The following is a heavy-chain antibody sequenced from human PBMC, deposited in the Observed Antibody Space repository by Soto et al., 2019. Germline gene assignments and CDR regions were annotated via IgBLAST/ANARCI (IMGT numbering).Heavy chain of an antibody. Sequence: RRLSCAASGFTFSSYAMHWVRQAPGKGLEWVAVISYDGSNKYYADSVKGRFTISRDNSKNTLYLQMNSLRAEDTAVYYCARDRIAVAGTETYYYYYGMDVWGQGTTVTVSS. D-gene: IGHD6-19*01. V-gene: IGHV3-30-3*01. J-gene: IGHJ6*02. CDR2: ISYDGSNK. CDR3: ARDRIAVAGTETYYYYYGMDV. CDR1: GFTFSSYA.